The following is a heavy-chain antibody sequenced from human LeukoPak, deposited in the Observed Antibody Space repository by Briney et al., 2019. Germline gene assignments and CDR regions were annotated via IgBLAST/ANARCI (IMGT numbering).Heavy chain of an antibody. Sequence: PSETLSLTCTVSGGSISSSTYYWGWIRQPPGKGLERIGSMYYIGSTYYNPSLKSRVTISADTSKNQFSLKLSSVTAADTAFYHCARDRACSNGVCSYFDYWGQGTVVTVSS. V-gene: IGHV4-39*01. CDR2: MYYIGST. CDR3: ARDRACSNGVCSYFDY. J-gene: IGHJ4*02. CDR1: GGSISSSTYY. D-gene: IGHD2-8*01.